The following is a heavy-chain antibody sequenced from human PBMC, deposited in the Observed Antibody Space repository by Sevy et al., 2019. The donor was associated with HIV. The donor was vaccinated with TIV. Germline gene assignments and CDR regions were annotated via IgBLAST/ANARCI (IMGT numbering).Heavy chain of an antibody. CDR1: GFTFSSYA. V-gene: IGHV3-64D*06. D-gene: IGHD3-3*01. CDR2: ISSNGGST. Sequence: GGYLRLSCSASGFTFSSYAMHCVRQAPGKGLEYVSAISSNGGSTYYADSVKGRFTISRDNSKNTLYLQMSSLRAEDTAVYYCVKMEERHELRFLEWFLEDYYYYGMDVWGQGTTVTVSS. CDR3: VKMEERHELRFLEWFLEDYYYYGMDV. J-gene: IGHJ6*02.